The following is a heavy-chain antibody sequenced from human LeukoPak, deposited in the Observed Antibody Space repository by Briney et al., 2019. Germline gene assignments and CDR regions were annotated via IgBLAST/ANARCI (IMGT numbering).Heavy chain of an antibody. J-gene: IGHJ2*01. Sequence: PSETLSLTCTVSGGSINSYYWSWIRQPPGKGLEWIGYIYYSGSTNYNPSLKSRVTMSVDTSKNQFSLKLSSVTAADTAVYYCARGATIFGVVNNWYFDLWGRGTLVTVSS. CDR3: ARGATIFGVVNNWYFDL. CDR1: GGSINSYY. D-gene: IGHD3-3*01. V-gene: IGHV4-59*12. CDR2: IYYSGST.